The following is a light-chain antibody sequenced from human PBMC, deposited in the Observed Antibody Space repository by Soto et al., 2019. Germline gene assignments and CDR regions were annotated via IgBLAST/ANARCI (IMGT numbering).Light chain of an antibody. CDR3: MQGLTTPLT. Sequence: DVVMTQSPLSLPVTLGQPASISCRSNQSLVHSDGIAYFSWFQQKPGQSPQLLIYLGSNRASGVPDRFSGSGSGTDFTLKISRVEAEDVGVYYCMQGLTTPLTFGGGTKVDIK. CDR2: LGS. CDR1: QSLVHSDGIAY. V-gene: IGKV2-28*01. J-gene: IGKJ4*01.